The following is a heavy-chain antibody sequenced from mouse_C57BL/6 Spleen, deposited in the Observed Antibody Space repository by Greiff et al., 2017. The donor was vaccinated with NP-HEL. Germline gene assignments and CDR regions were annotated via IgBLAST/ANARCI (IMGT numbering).Heavy chain of an antibody. J-gene: IGHJ4*01. CDR1: GYTFTSHW. Sequence: VQLQQSGPELVRPGASVKISCKAPGYTFTSHWMQWVRQRPGQGLEWIGEIFPGSGSTYYNEKFKGKATLTVDTSSSTAYMQLSSLTSEDSAVYFWARGFDYDAPYYAMDYWGQGTSVTVSS. CDR3: ARGFDYDAPYYAMDY. CDR2: IFPGSGST. D-gene: IGHD2-4*01. V-gene: IGHV1-56*01.